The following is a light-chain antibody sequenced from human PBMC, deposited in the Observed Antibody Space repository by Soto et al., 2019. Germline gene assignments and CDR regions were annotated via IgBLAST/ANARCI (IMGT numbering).Light chain of an antibody. CDR2: AAS. CDR1: QGISSW. J-gene: IGKJ1*01. Sequence: DIQMTQSPSSVSASVGDRVTITCRASQGISSWVAWYQQKPGKATKLLIYAASSLQSGVPSRFSGSGSGKDFTLTISSLQPEDFATYSCQQANSFPRTFGQGTKVEIK. V-gene: IGKV1-12*01. CDR3: QQANSFPRT.